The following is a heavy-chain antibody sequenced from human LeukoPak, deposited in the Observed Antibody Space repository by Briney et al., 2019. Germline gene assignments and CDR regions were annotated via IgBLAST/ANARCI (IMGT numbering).Heavy chain of an antibody. D-gene: IGHD3-10*01. CDR1: GFTFSSYA. CDR2: ISISGSTI. V-gene: IGHV3-48*03. CDR3: ARDRGLWNYYGSGNYLRGGYFDY. J-gene: IGHJ4*02. Sequence: PGVSLRLSCAASGFTFSSYAMHCVRAAPGGGLEWVSYISISGSTIYSADCVEGVFPISRHNAKNSVYLKLKSLRREDRAFFLCARDRGLWNYYGSGNYLRGGYFDYWGQGTLVTVSS.